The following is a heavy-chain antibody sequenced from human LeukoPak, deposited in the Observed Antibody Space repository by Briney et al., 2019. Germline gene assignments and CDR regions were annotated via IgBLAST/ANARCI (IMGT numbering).Heavy chain of an antibody. CDR3: ASFAPLGDNWFDP. Sequence: GGSLRLSCAASGFTFSSYSMNWVRQAPGKGLEWVSSISSSSSYVYYADSVKGRFTISRDNAKNSLYLQMNSLRAEDTAVYYCASFAPLGDNWFDPWGQGTLVTVSS. CDR1: GFTFSSYS. D-gene: IGHD3-10*01. CDR2: ISSSSSYV. J-gene: IGHJ5*02. V-gene: IGHV3-21*01.